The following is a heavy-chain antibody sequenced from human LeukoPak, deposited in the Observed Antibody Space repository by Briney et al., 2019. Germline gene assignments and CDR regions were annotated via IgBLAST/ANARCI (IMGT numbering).Heavy chain of an antibody. V-gene: IGHV3-33*01. Sequence: GGSLRRSCAASGFTFSSYGMHWVRQAPGKGLEWVAVIWYDGSNKYYADSVKGRFTISRDNSKNTLYLQMNSLRAEDTAVYYCAREGGSYGSGYYFDYWGQGTLVTVSS. D-gene: IGHD3-10*01. CDR1: GFTFSSYG. CDR2: IWYDGSNK. J-gene: IGHJ4*02. CDR3: AREGGSYGSGYYFDY.